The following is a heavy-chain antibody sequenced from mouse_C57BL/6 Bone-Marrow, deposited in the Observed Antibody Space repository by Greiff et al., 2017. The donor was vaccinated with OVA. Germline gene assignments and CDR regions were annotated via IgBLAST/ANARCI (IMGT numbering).Heavy chain of an antibody. CDR2: ISSGSSTI. CDR3: ATPYITTNFDV. D-gene: IGHD1-1*01. J-gene: IGHJ1*03. V-gene: IGHV5-17*01. CDR1: GFTFSDYG. Sequence: EVMLVESGGGLVKPGGSLKLSCAASGFTFSDYGMHWVRQAPEKGLEWVAYISSGSSTIYYADTVKGRFTISRDNAKNTLFLQMTSLRSEDTAMYYCATPYITTNFDVWGTGTTVTVSS.